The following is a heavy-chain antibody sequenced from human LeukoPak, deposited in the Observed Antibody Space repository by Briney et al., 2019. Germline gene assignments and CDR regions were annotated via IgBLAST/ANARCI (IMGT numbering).Heavy chain of an antibody. CDR1: GGSFSGYC. CDR3: ARGRGPTRALEKDIVVVPAEVGFDY. D-gene: IGHD2-2*01. J-gene: IGHJ4*02. V-gene: IGHV4-34*01. CDR2: INHSGST. Sequence: SETLSLTCAVYGGSFSGYCWSWIRQPPGKGLEWIGEINHSGSTNYNPSLKSRVTISVDTSKNQFSLKLSSVTAADTAVYYCARGRGPTRALEKDIVVVPAEVGFDYWGQGTLVTVSS.